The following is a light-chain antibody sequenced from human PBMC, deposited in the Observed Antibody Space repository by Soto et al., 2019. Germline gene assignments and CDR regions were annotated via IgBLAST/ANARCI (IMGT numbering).Light chain of an antibody. CDR2: KAS. Sequence: DVDMAQSPSTLSASVADRVTFTCRASQNIDNWLAWYQQKPRKAPKLLIYKASSLESGVPSRFSGSGSGTEFTLTISSLEPDDFATYHCQQYNSYSVPSFGQGTKVDIK. CDR3: QQYNSYSVPS. V-gene: IGKV1-5*03. J-gene: IGKJ1*01. CDR1: QNIDNW.